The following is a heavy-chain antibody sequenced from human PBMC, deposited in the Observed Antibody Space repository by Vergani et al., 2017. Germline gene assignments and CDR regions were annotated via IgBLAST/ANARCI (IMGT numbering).Heavy chain of an antibody. J-gene: IGHJ6*03. CDR2: ISYDGSNK. Sequence: QVQLVESGGGVVQPGRSLRLSSPPSLFTFSTSRFPWVRQPPANGLDWLAVISYDGSNKYYADSVKGRFTISRDNSKNPLYLQMNSLRAEDTAVYYCAKAPYNWNDVGYYYYMDVWGKGTTVTVSS. D-gene: IGHD1-1*01. V-gene: IGHV3-30*18. CDR3: AKAPYNWNDVGYYYYMDV. CDR1: LFTFSTSR.